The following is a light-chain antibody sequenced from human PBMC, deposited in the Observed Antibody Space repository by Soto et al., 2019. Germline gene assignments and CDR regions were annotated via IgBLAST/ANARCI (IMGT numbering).Light chain of an antibody. CDR1: QSISNW. CDR3: QQSYCTPPT. J-gene: IGKJ1*01. CDR2: KAS. V-gene: IGKV1-5*03. Sequence: DIQMTQSPSTLSASVGVRVTITCRASQSISNWLAWYQQKPGKAPKILIYKASSLESGVPSRFSGSGSGTDFTLTISSLHPEDSATYYCQQSYCTPPTFGQGTKVDIK.